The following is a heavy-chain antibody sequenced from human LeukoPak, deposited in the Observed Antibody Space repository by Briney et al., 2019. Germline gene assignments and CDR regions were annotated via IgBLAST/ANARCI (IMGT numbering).Heavy chain of an antibody. CDR1: GFTVSGNY. Sequence: GGSLRLSCAASGFTVSGNYMSWVRQAPGKGLEWVSVIYSGGSTYYSDSAKGRFTISRDNSKNTLYLQMNSLRAEDTAVYYCARGRDGYNFDYWGQGTLVTVSS. CDR2: IYSGGST. CDR3: ARGRDGYNFDY. V-gene: IGHV3-66*01. D-gene: IGHD5-24*01. J-gene: IGHJ4*02.